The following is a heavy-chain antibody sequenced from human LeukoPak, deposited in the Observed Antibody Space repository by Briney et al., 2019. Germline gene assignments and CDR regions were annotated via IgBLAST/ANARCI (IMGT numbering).Heavy chain of an antibody. V-gene: IGHV5-51*01. Sequence: GESLKISFKGSGYSFTSYWIGWVRQMPGKGLEWMGIIYPGDSDTRYSPSFQGQVTISANKSISTAYLQWSSLKASDTAMYYCARIPPLYGDYAYNWFDPWGQGTLVTVSS. CDR3: ARIPPLYGDYAYNWFDP. J-gene: IGHJ5*02. CDR2: IYPGDSDT. D-gene: IGHD4-17*01. CDR1: GYSFTSYW.